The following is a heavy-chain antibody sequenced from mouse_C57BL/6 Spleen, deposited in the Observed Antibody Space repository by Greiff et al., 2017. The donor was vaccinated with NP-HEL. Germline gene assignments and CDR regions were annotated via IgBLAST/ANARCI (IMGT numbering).Heavy chain of an antibody. V-gene: IGHV1-50*01. CDR3: ARNYYGSKDDY. CDR2: IDPSDSYT. J-gene: IGHJ2*01. CDR1: GYTFTSYW. D-gene: IGHD1-1*01. Sequence: VQLQQPGAELVKPGASVKLSCKASGYTFTSYWMQWVKQRPGQGLEWIGEIDPSDSYTNYNQKFKGKATLTVDTSSSTAYMQLSSLTSEDSAVYYCARNYYGSKDDYWGQGTTLTVSS.